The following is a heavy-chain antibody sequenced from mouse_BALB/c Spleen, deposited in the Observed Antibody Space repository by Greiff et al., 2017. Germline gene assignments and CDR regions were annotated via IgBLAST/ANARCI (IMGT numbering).Heavy chain of an antibody. D-gene: IGHD1-1*01. V-gene: IGHV5-6-5*01. Sequence: SVKGRFTISRDNARNILYLQMSSLRSEDTAMYYCARESYYYGSSYGYWGQGTTLTVSS. CDR3: ARESYYYGSSYGY. J-gene: IGHJ2*01.